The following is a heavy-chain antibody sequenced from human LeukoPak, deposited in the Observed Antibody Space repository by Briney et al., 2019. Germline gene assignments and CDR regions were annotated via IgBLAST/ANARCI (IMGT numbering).Heavy chain of an antibody. J-gene: IGHJ4*02. Sequence: SETLSLTCTVSGGSISSSSYYWGWIRQPPGKGLEWIGSIYYSGSTYYNPSLKSRVTISVDTSKNHFSLKLSSVTAADTAVYYCATSKGVAASLRSWGQGTLVTVSS. CDR3: ATSKGVAASLRS. D-gene: IGHD6-13*01. CDR1: GGSISSSSYY. V-gene: IGHV4-39*01. CDR2: IYYSGST.